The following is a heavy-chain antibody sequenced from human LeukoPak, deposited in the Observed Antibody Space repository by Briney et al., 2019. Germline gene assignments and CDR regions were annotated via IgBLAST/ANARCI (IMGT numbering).Heavy chain of an antibody. CDR3: ARDAGYSSSWSNYYYYGMAV. V-gene: IGHV1-24*01. Sequence: ASVKVSCKVSGYTLTELSMHWVRQAPGKGLEWMGGFDPEDGETIYAQKFQGRVTMTEDTSTDTAYMELSSLRSEDTDVYYWARDAGYSSSWSNYYYYGMAVWGQGTTVTVSS. CDR1: GYTLTELS. J-gene: IGHJ6*02. D-gene: IGHD6-13*01. CDR2: FDPEDGET.